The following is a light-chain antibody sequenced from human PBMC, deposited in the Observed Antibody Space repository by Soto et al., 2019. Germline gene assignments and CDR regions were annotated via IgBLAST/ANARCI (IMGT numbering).Light chain of an antibody. CDR3: SSYARSKTWV. V-gene: IGLV2-23*02. J-gene: IGLJ3*02. Sequence: QSALTQPASVSGSPRQSITISCTGTSSDVGSYNLVSWYQQHPGKAPKLMIYEVIKRPSGVSNRFSGSKSGNTASLTISGLQAEDEADYYCSSYARSKTWVFGGGTKVTAL. CDR2: EVI. CDR1: SSDVGSYNL.